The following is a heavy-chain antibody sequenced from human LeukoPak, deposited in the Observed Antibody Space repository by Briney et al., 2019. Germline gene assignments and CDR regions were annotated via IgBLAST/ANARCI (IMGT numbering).Heavy chain of an antibody. Sequence: GGSLRLSCAASGFTFSSYWMSWVRQAPGKGLEWVAKIKQDGSEKYYVDSVKGRFTISRDNAKNSLYLQMNSLRAEDTAVYYCARDLYRIVVVPHYFDYWGQGTLVTVSS. V-gene: IGHV3-7*01. CDR3: ARDLYRIVVVPHYFDY. CDR1: GFTFSSYW. CDR2: IKQDGSEK. J-gene: IGHJ4*02. D-gene: IGHD3-22*01.